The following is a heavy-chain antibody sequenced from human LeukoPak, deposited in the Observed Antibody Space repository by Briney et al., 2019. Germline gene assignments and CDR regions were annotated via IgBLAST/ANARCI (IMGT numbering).Heavy chain of an antibody. Sequence: ASVKVSCKPSGGTFNNSAISWVRQAPGQGLEWLGGIMPLFGTAVYAQKFQGRVTMTRDTSTSTVYMELSSLRSEDTAVYYCARDRPYCSGGSCYPILNNWFDPWGQGTLVTVSS. V-gene: IGHV1-69*05. CDR1: GGTFNNSA. D-gene: IGHD2-15*01. CDR3: ARDRPYCSGGSCYPILNNWFDP. CDR2: IMPLFGTA. J-gene: IGHJ5*02.